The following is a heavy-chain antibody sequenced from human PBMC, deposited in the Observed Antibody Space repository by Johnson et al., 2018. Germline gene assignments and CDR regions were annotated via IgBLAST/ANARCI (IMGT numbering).Heavy chain of an antibody. V-gene: IGHV3-48*01. CDR1: GFTFSSYG. J-gene: IGHJ3*02. CDR2: ISSSSTTI. Sequence: VQLVQSGGGVVQPGRSLRLSCAASGFTFSSYGMHWVRQAPGKGLEWVSYISSSSTTIYYGDSVKGRFTISRDISKNSLHLQMNSLRAEDTAVYYCARNMGLGSDHDAFDIWGQGTMVTVSS. D-gene: IGHD3-10*01. CDR3: ARNMGLGSDHDAFDI.